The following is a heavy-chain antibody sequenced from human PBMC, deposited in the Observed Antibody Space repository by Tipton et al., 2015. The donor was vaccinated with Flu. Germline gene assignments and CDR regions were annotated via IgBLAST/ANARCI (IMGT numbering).Heavy chain of an antibody. D-gene: IGHD2-8*01. CDR2: IDYSGST. Sequence: TLSLTCTVSGGSISSASYFWGWIRQPPGKGLEWIGSIDYSGSTYCNPSLKSRVTVSVDTSKNQFSLKLSSVTAADTAVYYCARMLYLYYYMDVWGKGTTVTVSS. J-gene: IGHJ6*03. CDR3: ARMLYLYYYMDV. V-gene: IGHV4-39*01. CDR1: GGSISSASYF.